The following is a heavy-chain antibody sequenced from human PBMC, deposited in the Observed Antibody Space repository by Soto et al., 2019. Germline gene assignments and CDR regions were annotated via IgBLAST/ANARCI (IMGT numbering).Heavy chain of an antibody. CDR2: ILKDGSHG. CDR3: AKDFNGGRPVFGMDV. CDR1: GFSFSDYG. V-gene: IGHV3-30*18. D-gene: IGHD3-16*01. J-gene: IGHJ6*02. Sequence: QVQVVESGGGVVQPGRSLRLSCAASGFSFSDYGMHWVRQAPGKGLEWVAVILKDGSHGDYADSVKGRFTISRDNSKNTLFLQMNSLRPEDTAVYSCAKDFNGGRPVFGMDVWGQGTTVIVSS.